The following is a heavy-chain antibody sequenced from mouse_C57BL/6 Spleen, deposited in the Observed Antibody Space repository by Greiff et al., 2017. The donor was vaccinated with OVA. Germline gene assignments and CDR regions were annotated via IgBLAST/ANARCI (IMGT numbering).Heavy chain of an antibody. CDR3: AILTGTGGY. CDR2: IWTGGGT. Sequence: VQRVESGPGLVAPSQSLSITCTVSGFSLTSYAISWVRQPPGTGLEWLGVIWTGGGTNYNSALKSRLSISKDNSKSQVFLKMNSLQTDDTARYYCAILTGTGGYWGQGTTLTVSS. D-gene: IGHD4-1*01. V-gene: IGHV2-9-1*01. J-gene: IGHJ2*01. CDR1: GFSLTSYA.